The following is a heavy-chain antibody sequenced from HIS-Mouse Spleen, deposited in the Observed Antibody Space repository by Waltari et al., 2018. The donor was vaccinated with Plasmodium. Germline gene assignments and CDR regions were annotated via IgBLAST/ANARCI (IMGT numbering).Heavy chain of an antibody. CDR3: ARGSAGDAFDI. J-gene: IGHJ3*02. CDR1: GITFPSYG. D-gene: IGHD6-19*01. CDR2: ISPYNGNT. Sequence: QVQLVQSGAEVQKPGHSVKFSCKASGITFPSYGISWVRQAPGQGLEWMGWISPYNGNTNFAQKLQGRVTMTTDTSTSTAYMELRSLRSDDTAVYYCARGSAGDAFDIWGQGTMVTVSS. V-gene: IGHV1-18*01.